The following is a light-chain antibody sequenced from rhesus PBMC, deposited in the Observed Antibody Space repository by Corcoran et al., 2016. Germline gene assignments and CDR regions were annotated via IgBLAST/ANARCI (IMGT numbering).Light chain of an antibody. V-gene: IGKV2-64*02. J-gene: IGKJ2*01. CDR1: QSLVHSDGNTY. Sequence: DVVMTQSPLSLPITPGQPASISCRSSQSLVHSDGNTYLSWYQQKPGQPTRLRIYKVSNRYSGVPDIFSGSGAGTDVTLKINRVEAEDVGVYYCGQGTHWYSCGQGTKVEIK. CDR3: GQGTHWYS. CDR2: KVS.